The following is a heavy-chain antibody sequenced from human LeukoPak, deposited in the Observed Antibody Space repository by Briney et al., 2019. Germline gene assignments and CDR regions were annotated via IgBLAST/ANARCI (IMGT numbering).Heavy chain of an antibody. CDR3: ARDQVYCSSTSRYFDY. J-gene: IGHJ4*02. CDR2: ISAYNGNT. D-gene: IGHD2-2*01. CDR1: VYTFTSYG. Sequence: ASVKVSCKASVYTFTSYGISWVRQAPGQGLEWMGWISAYNGNTNYAQKLQGRVTMTTDTSTSTAYMELRSLRSDDTAVYYCARDQVYCSSTSRYFDYWGQGTLVTVSS. V-gene: IGHV1-18*01.